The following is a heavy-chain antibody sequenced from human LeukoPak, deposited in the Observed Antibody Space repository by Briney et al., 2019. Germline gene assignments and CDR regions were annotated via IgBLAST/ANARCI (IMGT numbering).Heavy chain of an antibody. D-gene: IGHD3-10*01. CDR2: IIPIFGPA. CDR3: ARDRDYYGSGSADY. CDR1: GGTFISYA. J-gene: IGHJ4*02. Sequence: SVKVSCKASGGTFISYAISWVRQAPGQGRERMESIIPIFGPANYAQNFQGTVTITTPESPSTAYMELSSLRSEDTAVYYCARDRDYYGSGSADYWGQGTLVTVSS. V-gene: IGHV1-69*05.